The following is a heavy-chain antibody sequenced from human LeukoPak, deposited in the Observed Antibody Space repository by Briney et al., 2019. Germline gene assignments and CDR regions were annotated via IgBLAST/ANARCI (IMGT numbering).Heavy chain of an antibody. CDR2: ISYDGSNK. D-gene: IGHD2-15*01. Sequence: GGSLRLSCAASGFTFSSYAMHWVRQAPGKGLEWVAVISYDGSNKYYADSVKGRFTISRDNSKNTLYLQLSSLRVEDTGVYYCARGSVAAANFDIWGQGTLVTVSS. V-gene: IGHV3-30-3*01. CDR3: ARGSVAAANFDI. J-gene: IGHJ4*02. CDR1: GFTFSSYA.